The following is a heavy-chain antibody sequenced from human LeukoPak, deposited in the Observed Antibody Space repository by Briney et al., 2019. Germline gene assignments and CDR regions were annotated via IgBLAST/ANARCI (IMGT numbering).Heavy chain of an antibody. CDR1: GFTFTSAP. D-gene: IGHD3-22*01. J-gene: IGHJ4*02. CDR2: SGTDGDT. CDR3: ATKTPGNYPYDY. V-gene: IGHV3-23*01. Sequence: GGSLRLSCVLSGFTFTSAPMNWVRQAPGKVLEWVSTSGTDGDTYYADSVKGRFTISRDNSKNTVHLQMTSLRVEDTAVYYCATKTPGNYPYDYWGQGTLVIVSP.